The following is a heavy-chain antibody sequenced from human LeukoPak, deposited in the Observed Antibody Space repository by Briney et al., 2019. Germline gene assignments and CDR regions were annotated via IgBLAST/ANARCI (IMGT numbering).Heavy chain of an antibody. CDR1: GGSFSGYY. CDR2: INHSGST. CDR3: ARRIAAADGYYYYYMDV. Sequence: PSETLSLTCAVYGGSFSGYYWSWIRQPPGKGLEWIGEINHSGSTNYNPYLKSRVTISVDTSKNQFSLKLSSVTAADTAVYYCARRIAAADGYYYYYMDVWGKGTTVTISS. D-gene: IGHD6-13*01. V-gene: IGHV4-34*01. J-gene: IGHJ6*03.